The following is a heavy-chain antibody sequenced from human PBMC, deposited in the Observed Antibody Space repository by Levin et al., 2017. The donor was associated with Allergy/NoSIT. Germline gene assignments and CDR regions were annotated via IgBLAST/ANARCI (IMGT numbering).Heavy chain of an antibody. CDR3: ARVISSRIYPLQVDY. CDR1: GYTFSSYR. D-gene: IGHD6-13*01. CDR2: ISAYSGKR. Sequence: ASVKVSCKASGYTFSSYRIGWVRQAPGQGLEWMGWISAYSGKRHSAQKFQGRVTMTSERSTMTAYMELRSLQTDDTAVYYCARVISSRIYPLQVDYWGQGTLVTVSS. V-gene: IGHV1-18*01. J-gene: IGHJ4*02.